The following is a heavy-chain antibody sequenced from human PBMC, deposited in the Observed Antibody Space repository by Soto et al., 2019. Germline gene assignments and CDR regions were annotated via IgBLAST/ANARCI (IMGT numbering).Heavy chain of an antibody. J-gene: IGHJ5*02. D-gene: IGHD1-26*01. CDR1: GYTFTSYV. Sequence: ASVKVSCKASGYTFTSYVINWVRQASGQGPEWMGWVNGNSGNTGYAQKFQGRVTMTRNTSTSTAYMELGSLRLEDTAVYYCARGLKDVPYSWLDPWGQGTSVT. V-gene: IGHV1-8*01. CDR2: VNGNSGNT. CDR3: ARGLKDVPYSWLDP.